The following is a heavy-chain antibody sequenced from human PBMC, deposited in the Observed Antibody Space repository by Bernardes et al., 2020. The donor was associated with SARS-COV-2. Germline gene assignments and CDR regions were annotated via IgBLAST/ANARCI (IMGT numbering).Heavy chain of an antibody. V-gene: IGHV1-18*01. CDR1: GYTFTSYG. J-gene: IGHJ4*02. CDR2: ISAYNGNT. D-gene: IGHD2-8*01. Sequence: ASVKVSCKASGYTFTSYGISWVRQAPGQGLEWMGWISAYNGNTNYAQKLQGRVTMTTDTSTSTAYMELRSLRSDDTAVYYCARSTNGVHMVTRRPDYWGQGTLVTVSS. CDR3: ARSTNGVHMVTRRPDY.